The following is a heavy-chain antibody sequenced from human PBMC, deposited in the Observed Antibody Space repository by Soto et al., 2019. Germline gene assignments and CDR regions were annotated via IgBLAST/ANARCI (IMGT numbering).Heavy chain of an antibody. D-gene: IGHD6-6*01. CDR1: GYTFTSYY. CDR2: INPSGGST. V-gene: IGHV1-46*01. CDR3: ARVLIAARLDY. Sequence: GDSVKVSFKASGYTFTSYYMHWVRQAPGQGLEWMGIINPSGGSTSYAQKFQGRVTMTRDTSTSTVYMELSSLRSEDTAVYYCARVLIAARLDYWGQGTLVTVSS. J-gene: IGHJ4*02.